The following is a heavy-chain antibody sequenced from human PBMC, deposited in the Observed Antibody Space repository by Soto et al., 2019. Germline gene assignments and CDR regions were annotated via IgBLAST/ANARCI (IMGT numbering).Heavy chain of an antibody. CDR3: ARAYYDFWSGYSTGYYYGMDV. CDR1: GYTFTSYG. V-gene: IGHV1-18*01. D-gene: IGHD3-3*01. J-gene: IGHJ6*02. CDR2: ISAYNGNT. Sequence: ASVKVSCKASGYTFTSYGISWVRQAPGQGLEWMGWISAYNGNTNYAQKLQGRVTMTTDTSTSTAYMELRSLRSDDTAVYYCARAYYDFWSGYSTGYYYGMDVWGQGTTVTVSS.